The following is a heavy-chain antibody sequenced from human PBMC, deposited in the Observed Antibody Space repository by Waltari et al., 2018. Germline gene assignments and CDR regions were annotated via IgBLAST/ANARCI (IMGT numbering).Heavy chain of an antibody. Sequence: QVQLVQSGAEVKKPGASVKVSCKASGYTFTSYDINWVRQATGQGLEWMGGMNPDSGNTGYAQKFQGRVTMTRNPAISTAYMELSSLRSEDTAVYYCARGGEGLAADERENWFDPWGQGTLVTVSS. CDR1: GYTFTSYD. CDR3: ARGGEGLAADERENWFDP. J-gene: IGHJ5*02. V-gene: IGHV1-8*01. D-gene: IGHD6-13*01. CDR2: MNPDSGNT.